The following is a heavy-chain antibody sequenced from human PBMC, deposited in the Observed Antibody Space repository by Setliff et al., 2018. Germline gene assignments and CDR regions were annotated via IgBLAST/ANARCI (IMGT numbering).Heavy chain of an antibody. J-gene: IGHJ4*02. Sequence: GGSLRLSCAASGFTFSDAWMNWVRQAPGKGLEWVGRIKSKADGGTADFAAPVKGRFTISRDDSKNTMSLQTNSLKTEDTAVYFCATRLGDFWGQGTLVTVSS. CDR3: ATRLGDF. CDR2: IKSKADGGTA. CDR1: GFTFSDAW. V-gene: IGHV3-15*01.